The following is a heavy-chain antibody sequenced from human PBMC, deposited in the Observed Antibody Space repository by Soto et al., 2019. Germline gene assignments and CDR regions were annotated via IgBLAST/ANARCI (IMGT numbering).Heavy chain of an antibody. CDR2: ISYDGSNK. CDR1: GFTFSAYG. J-gene: IGHJ4*02. Sequence: QVQLVESGGGEVQPGRSLRLSCAGSGFTFSAYGMEWVRQAPGKGLEWVAVISYDGSNKYYADSVKGRFTISRDNSKNTLYLQMNSLRAEDSAVSYCAKDRMGAGVRGYFDYWGQGTPVTVSS. D-gene: IGHD3-10*01. CDR3: AKDRMGAGVRGYFDY. V-gene: IGHV3-30*18.